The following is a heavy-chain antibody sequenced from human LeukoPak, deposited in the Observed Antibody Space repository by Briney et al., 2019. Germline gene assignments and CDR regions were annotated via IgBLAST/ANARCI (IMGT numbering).Heavy chain of an antibody. CDR2: IYAGDTT. V-gene: IGHV3-53*01. J-gene: IGHJ5*02. Sequence: GGSLRLSCAASGFTVSSNDMSWVRQAPGKGLEWVSVIYAGDTTSYADSVKGRFTISRDNSKNTLDLQMNILRAEDTAVYYCARGPRGFDPWGQGTLVTVSS. CDR3: ARGPRGFDP. CDR1: GFTVSSND.